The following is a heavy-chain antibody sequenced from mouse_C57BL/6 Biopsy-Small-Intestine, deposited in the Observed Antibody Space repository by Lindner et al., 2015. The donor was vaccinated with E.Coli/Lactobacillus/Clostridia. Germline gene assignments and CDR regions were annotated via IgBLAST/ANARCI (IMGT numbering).Heavy chain of an antibody. CDR2: IDPENGDT. D-gene: IGHD1-1*01. CDR1: GFNIKDDY. Sequence: VQLQESGAELVRPGASVKLSCTASGFNIKDDYMHWVKQRPEQGLEWIGWIDPENGDTEYASKFQGKATITADTSSNTAYLQLSSLTSEDTAVYYCTTPTTVVATGDYAMDYWGQGTSVTVSS. J-gene: IGHJ4*01. CDR3: TTPTTVVATGDYAMDY. V-gene: IGHV14-4*01.